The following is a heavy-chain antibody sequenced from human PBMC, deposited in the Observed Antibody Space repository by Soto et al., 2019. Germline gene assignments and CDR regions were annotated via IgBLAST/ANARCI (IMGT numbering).Heavy chain of an antibody. V-gene: IGHV4-34*01. CDR3: ARPGGSGWFYFDS. CDR2: IHYSGST. J-gene: IGHJ4*02. Sequence: SETLSLTCAVYGGSFSGYYWSWIRQPPGKGLEWIGSIHYSGSTYYNPSLKSRVTISVDTSKNHFSLRLTSVTAADTAVYYCARPGGSGWFYFDSWGQGSQVTVSS. CDR1: GGSFSGYY. D-gene: IGHD6-13*01.